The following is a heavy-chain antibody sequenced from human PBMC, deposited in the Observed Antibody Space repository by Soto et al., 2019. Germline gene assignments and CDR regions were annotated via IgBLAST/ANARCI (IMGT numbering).Heavy chain of an antibody. Sequence: SETLSLTCTVSGGPISSSGYYWGWIRQPPGKGLEWIGSIYYSGSTYYNPSLKSRVTISVDTSKNQFSLKLSSVTAADTAVYYCARLYSSGWYYFDYWGQGTLVTVSS. CDR2: IYYSGST. J-gene: IGHJ4*02. CDR3: ARLYSSGWYYFDY. CDR1: GGPISSSGYY. D-gene: IGHD6-19*01. V-gene: IGHV4-39*01.